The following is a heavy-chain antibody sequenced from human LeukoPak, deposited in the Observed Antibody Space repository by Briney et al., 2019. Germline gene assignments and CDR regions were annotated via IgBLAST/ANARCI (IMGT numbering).Heavy chain of an antibody. Sequence: SETLSLTCTVSDGSITSYYWSWIRQPPGKGLEWIGYIYYTGSTNYNPSLKSRVTISVNTSKNQFSLKLTSMTAADTAVYYCARRGPGSPFDYWGQGTLVTVSS. D-gene: IGHD3-10*01. J-gene: IGHJ4*02. CDR3: ARRGPGSPFDY. V-gene: IGHV4-59*08. CDR2: IYYTGST. CDR1: DGSITSYY.